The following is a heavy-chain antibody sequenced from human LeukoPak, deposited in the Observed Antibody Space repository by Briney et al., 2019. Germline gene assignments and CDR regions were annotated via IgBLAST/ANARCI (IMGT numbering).Heavy chain of an antibody. CDR2: ISSSSSYI. CDR3: ARGIYCTSTSCYGHNSDY. Sequence: GGSLRLSCAASGFTFSNYSMNWVRQAPGKGLEWVSSISSSSSYIYYADSMKGRFTISRDNAKNSLYLQMNSLRAEDTAVYFCARGIYCTSTSCYGHNSDYWGQGTLVTVSS. V-gene: IGHV3-21*01. J-gene: IGHJ4*02. CDR1: GFTFSNYS. D-gene: IGHD2-2*01.